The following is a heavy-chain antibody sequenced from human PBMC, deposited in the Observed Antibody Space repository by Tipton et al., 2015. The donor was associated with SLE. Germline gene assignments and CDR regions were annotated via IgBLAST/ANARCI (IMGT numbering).Heavy chain of an antibody. CDR2: TYYSGSP. Sequence: GLVKPSDTLSLTCTVSGGSISSTDYHWGWIRQPPGKGLEYIGSTYYSGSPYHNPSLKSRTTISVDTTKNQLSLKLNSVTAADTAVYYCARRGVGAIYWYFDLWGRGTLVTVSS. CDR3: ARRGVGAIYWYFDL. CDR1: GGSISSTDYH. J-gene: IGHJ2*01. V-gene: IGHV4-39*01. D-gene: IGHD1-26*01.